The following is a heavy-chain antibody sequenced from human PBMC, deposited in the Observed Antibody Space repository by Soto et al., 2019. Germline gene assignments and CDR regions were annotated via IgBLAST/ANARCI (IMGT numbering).Heavy chain of an antibody. D-gene: IGHD1-1*01. Sequence: QLQLQQSGSGLVKPTQTLSLTCAVSGGSINSGGFSWSWIRQPPGKGLEWIGYIYHTGSTHFNPSLQSRVTISVDRSKNQFSLKLDSVPAADTAVYHCARVLERRLGHGGWLDPLGQGTLVTVSS. J-gene: IGHJ5*02. V-gene: IGHV4-30-2*01. CDR2: IYHTGST. CDR3: ARVLERRLGHGGWLDP. CDR1: GGSINSGGFS.